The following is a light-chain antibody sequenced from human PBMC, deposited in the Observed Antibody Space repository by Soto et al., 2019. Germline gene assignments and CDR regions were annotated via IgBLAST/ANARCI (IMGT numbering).Light chain of an antibody. V-gene: IGKV3-20*01. CDR1: QTLSSNF. Sequence: EIVLTQSPGTLSLSRGERVTLSCRASQTLSSNFLAWYQQRPGQAPSLLIYGAANRATGVPSRFSGSGSGTEFALTISSLQPDDFATYWCQHYGGMWTFGQGTKVDI. CDR3: QHYGGMWT. CDR2: GAA. J-gene: IGKJ1*01.